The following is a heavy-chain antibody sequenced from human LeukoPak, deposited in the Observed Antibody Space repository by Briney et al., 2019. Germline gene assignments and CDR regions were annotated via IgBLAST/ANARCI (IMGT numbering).Heavy chain of an antibody. Sequence: SETLSLTCTVSGGSISSYYWSWIRKPPGKGLEWIGYIYYSGSTNYNPSLKSRVTISVDTSKNQFSLKLSSVTAADTAVYYCARSYSSSSFDLNFDYWGQGTLVTVSS. CDR3: ARSYSSSSFDLNFDY. D-gene: IGHD6-13*01. V-gene: IGHV4-59*01. CDR2: IYYSGST. CDR1: GGSISSYY. J-gene: IGHJ4*02.